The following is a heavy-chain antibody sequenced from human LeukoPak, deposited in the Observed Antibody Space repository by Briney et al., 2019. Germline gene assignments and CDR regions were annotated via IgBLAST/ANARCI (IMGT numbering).Heavy chain of an antibody. D-gene: IGHD6-19*01. V-gene: IGHV4-31*03. Sequence: SETLSLTCTVSGGSISSGGYYWSWIRQHPGKGLEWIGYIYYNGNTYYNPSLQSRVTVSADTSKNQFPLKLSFVTAADTAVYYCARRMTTSGYFDYWGQGTLVTVSS. CDR3: ARRMTTSGYFDY. CDR2: IYYNGNT. J-gene: IGHJ4*02. CDR1: GGSISSGGYY.